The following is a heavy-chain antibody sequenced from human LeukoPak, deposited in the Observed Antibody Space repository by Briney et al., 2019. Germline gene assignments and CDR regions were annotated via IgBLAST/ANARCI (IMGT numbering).Heavy chain of an antibody. CDR2: MSYDVTNK. V-gene: IGHV3-30*04. CDR1: GFTFDDYA. D-gene: IGHD2-2*02. CDR3: ARGYCTSTSCYIDY. Sequence: GGSLRLSCAASGFTFDDYAMHWVRQAPGKGLDWVATMSYDVTNKYYADSVKGRFSISRDNSKNTLYLQMNSLRAEDTAVYSCARGYCTSTSCYIDYWGQGTLVTVSS. J-gene: IGHJ4*02.